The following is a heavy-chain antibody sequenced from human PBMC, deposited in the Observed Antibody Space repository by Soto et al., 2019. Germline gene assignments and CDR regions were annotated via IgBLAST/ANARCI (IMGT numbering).Heavy chain of an antibody. V-gene: IGHV1-8*01. J-gene: IGHJ5*02. CDR3: ARMASIGSLNWFYP. CDR1: GYTFTNND. Sequence: ASVKVSCKASGYTFTNNDVTWVRQATGQGLEWMGWMNPGSGDTGYAQKFQGRVTMTRNISIATAYMELSSLRSEDTAIYYCARMASIGSLNWFYPWGQETLVTVSS. CDR2: MNPGSGDT. D-gene: IGHD3-10*01.